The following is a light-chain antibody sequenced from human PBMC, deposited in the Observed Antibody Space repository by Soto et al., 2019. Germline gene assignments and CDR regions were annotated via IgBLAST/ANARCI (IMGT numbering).Light chain of an antibody. J-gene: IGKJ5*01. CDR3: QQGDT. CDR2: GAS. Sequence: EVVLTQSPATLSLSPGERATLSCRASQSIRTSLAWYQQKAGQAPRLLIYGASTRATGIPARFSGSGSGTDFTLTISSLEPEDFAVYYCQQGDTFGQGTRLEIK. V-gene: IGKV3-11*01. CDR1: QSIRTS.